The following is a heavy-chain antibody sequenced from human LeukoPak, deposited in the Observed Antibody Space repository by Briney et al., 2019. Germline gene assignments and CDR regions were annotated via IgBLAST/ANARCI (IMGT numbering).Heavy chain of an antibody. V-gene: IGHV3-23*01. CDR3: ARYWGPDACYGGFES. J-gene: IGHJ4*02. CDR1: GFTFSDYA. CDR2: ISGGGGAT. D-gene: IGHD2-15*01. Sequence: PGGSLRLSCAASGFTFSDYAMTWVRQAPGQGLEWLSTISGGGGATYYADSVKGRFTISRDNSKNTLYLQMPSLRAEDTAIFYFARYWGPDACYGGFESWGQGTLVTVSS.